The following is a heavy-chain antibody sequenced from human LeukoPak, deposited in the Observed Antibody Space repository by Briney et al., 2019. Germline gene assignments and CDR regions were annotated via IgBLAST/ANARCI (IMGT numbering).Heavy chain of an antibody. V-gene: IGHV1-2*02. CDR1: GYTFTGYY. J-gene: IGHJ4*02. D-gene: IGHD6-19*01. Sequence: ASVKVSCKASGYTFTGYYMHWVRQAPGQGSEWMGWINPNSGGTNYAQKFQGRVTMTRDTSISTAYMELSRLRSDDTAVYYCARGPPIAVAHFDYWGQGTLVTVSS. CDR3: ARGPPIAVAHFDY. CDR2: INPNSGGT.